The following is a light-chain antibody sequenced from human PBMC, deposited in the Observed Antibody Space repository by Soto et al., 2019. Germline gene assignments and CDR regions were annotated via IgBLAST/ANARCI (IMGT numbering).Light chain of an antibody. J-gene: IGLJ3*02. CDR3: AAWDDSLKGPV. V-gene: IGLV1-44*01. CDR2: GYN. CDR1: SSNIGSNT. Sequence: QPVLTQPPSASGTPGQRVTISCSGSSSNIGSNTVNWYQQLPGTAPKLLTYGYNQRPSGVPDRISGSKSGTSASLAISGLQSEDEADYFCAAWDDSLKGPVFGGGTKVTVL.